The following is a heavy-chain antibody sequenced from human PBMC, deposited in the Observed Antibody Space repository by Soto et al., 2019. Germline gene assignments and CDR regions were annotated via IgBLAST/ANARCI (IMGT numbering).Heavy chain of an antibody. CDR2: ISYDGSNK. CDR1: GFTFSSYA. J-gene: IGHJ4*02. CDR3: AIEMAKINALDY. Sequence: QVQLVESGGGVVQPGRSLRLSCAASGFTFSSYAMHWVRQAPGKGLEWVAVISYDGSNKYYADSVKGRFTISRDNSKNTLYLQMNSLRAEDTAVYYCAIEMAKINALDYWGQGTLVTVSS. V-gene: IGHV3-30-3*01. D-gene: IGHD5-12*01.